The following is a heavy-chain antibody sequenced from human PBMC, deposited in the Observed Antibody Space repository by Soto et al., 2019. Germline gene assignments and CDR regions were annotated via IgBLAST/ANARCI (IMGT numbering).Heavy chain of an antibody. Sequence: GGSLRLSCAASGFTFSSYWMSWVRQAPGKGLEWVANIKQDGSEKYYVDSVKGRFTISRDNAKNSLYLQMNSLRAEDTAVYYCARGIGGLMVYASGYYFDYWGQGTLVTVSS. CDR2: IKQDGSEK. CDR1: GFTFSSYW. CDR3: ARGIGGLMVYASGYYFDY. J-gene: IGHJ4*02. D-gene: IGHD2-8*01. V-gene: IGHV3-7*01.